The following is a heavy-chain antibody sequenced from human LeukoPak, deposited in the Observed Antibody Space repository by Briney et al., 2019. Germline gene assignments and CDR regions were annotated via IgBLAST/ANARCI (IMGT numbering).Heavy chain of an antibody. Sequence: SQTLSLTCAISGDSVSSNSATWIWIRQSPSRGLEWLGRTYYRSKWYNDYGLSVKSRITVNPDTSKNQFSLQLNSVTPEDTAVYYCARAPHGSGCDYWSQGALVTVSS. CDR1: GDSVSSNSAT. J-gene: IGHJ4*02. V-gene: IGHV6-1*01. CDR3: ARAPHGSGCDY. CDR2: TYYRSKWYN. D-gene: IGHD6-19*01.